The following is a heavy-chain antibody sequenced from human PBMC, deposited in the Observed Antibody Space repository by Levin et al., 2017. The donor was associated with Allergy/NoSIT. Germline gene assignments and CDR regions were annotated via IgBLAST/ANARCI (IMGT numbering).Heavy chain of an antibody. V-gene: IGHV3-30-3*01. CDR2: ISYDGSNK. CDR3: ARGEILLDDSSGYATDYYYGMDV. CDR1: GFTFSSYA. D-gene: IGHD3-22*01. J-gene: IGHJ6*02. Sequence: PGGSLRLSCAASGFTFSSYAMHWVRQAPGKGLEWVAVISYDGSNKYYADSVKGRFTISRDNSKNTLYLQMNSLRAEDTAVYYCARGEILLDDSSGYATDYYYGMDVWGQGTTVTVSS.